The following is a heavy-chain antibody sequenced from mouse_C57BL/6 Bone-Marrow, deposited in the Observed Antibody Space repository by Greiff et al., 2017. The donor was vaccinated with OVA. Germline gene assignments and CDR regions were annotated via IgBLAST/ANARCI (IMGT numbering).Heavy chain of an antibody. D-gene: IGHD2-4*01. V-gene: IGHV5-4*01. Sequence: EVQLMESGGGLVKPGGSLKLSCAASGFTFSSYAMSWVRQTPEKRLEWVATISDGGSYTYYPDNVKGRFTISRDNAKNNLYLQMSHLKSEDTAMYYCARDGDYDWFAYWGQGTLVTVSA. CDR2: ISDGGSYT. CDR1: GFTFSSYA. J-gene: IGHJ3*01. CDR3: ARDGDYDWFAY.